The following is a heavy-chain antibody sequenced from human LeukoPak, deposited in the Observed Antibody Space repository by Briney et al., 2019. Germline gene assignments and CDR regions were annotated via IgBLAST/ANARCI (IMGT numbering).Heavy chain of an antibody. CDR3: AKFSAVVTATGMIDY. D-gene: IGHD2-21*02. J-gene: IGHJ4*02. CDR2: ISGSGGST. Sequence: GGSLRLSCAASGFTFSSYAMSWVRQAPGKGLEWVSAISGSGGSTYYADSVKGRFTISRDNSKNTLYLQMNSLRAEDTAVYYCAKFSAVVTATGMIDYWGQGTLVTVSS. V-gene: IGHV3-23*01. CDR1: GFTFSSYA.